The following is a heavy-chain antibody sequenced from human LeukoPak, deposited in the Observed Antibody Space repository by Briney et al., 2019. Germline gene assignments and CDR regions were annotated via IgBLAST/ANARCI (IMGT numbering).Heavy chain of an antibody. V-gene: IGHV1-24*01. Sequence: ASVKIYCKVSGYTLAELSMHWMRQAPGKGLEWMGGFDPEDGETIYAQKFQGRVTMTEDTSTDTAYMELSSLRSEDTAVYYCATLQVAVAGTGDYWGQGTLVTVSS. CDR2: FDPEDGET. CDR1: GYTLAELS. D-gene: IGHD6-19*01. J-gene: IGHJ4*02. CDR3: ATLQVAVAGTGDY.